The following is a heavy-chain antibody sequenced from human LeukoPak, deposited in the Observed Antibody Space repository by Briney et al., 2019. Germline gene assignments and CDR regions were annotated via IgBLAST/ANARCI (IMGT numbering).Heavy chain of an antibody. Sequence: PGGSLRLPRSVSGFTFSTYVMHWVRHAPGKALEYFSAIISNGHNTYYADSVKGRFTISRDDSKTTLYLQMSSLNPVDTTVHYCVRETGYRGPGTIVTV. CDR1: GFTFSTYV. V-gene: IGHV3-64D*06. CDR2: IISNGHNT. J-gene: IGHJ4*02. D-gene: IGHD3-10*01. CDR3: VRETGY.